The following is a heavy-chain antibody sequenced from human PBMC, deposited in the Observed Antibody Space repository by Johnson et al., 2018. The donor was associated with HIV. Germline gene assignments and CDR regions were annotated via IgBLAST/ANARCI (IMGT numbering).Heavy chain of an antibody. J-gene: IGHJ3*02. CDR3: AKASHWAFDI. CDR2: IKSKTDGGTT. CDR1: GFTFSVYY. V-gene: IGHV3-15*01. D-gene: IGHD1-1*01. Sequence: VQLVESGGGLVQPGRSLRLSCAASGFTFSVYYMSWIRQAPGKGLEWVGRIKSKTDGGTTDYAAPVKGRFTISRDDSKNTLYLQMNSLKTEDTAVYYCAKASHWAFDIWGQGTMVTVSS.